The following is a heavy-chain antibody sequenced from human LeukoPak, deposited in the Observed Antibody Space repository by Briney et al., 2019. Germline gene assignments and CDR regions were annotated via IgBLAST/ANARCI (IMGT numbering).Heavy chain of an antibody. J-gene: IGHJ6*02. CDR3: ARILLHYYGMDV. Sequence: SETLSLTCTVSGGSISSGDYYWSWIRQPPGKGLEWIGYIYYSGSTYYNPSLKSRVTISVDTSKNQFSLKLSSVTAADTAVYYCARILLHYYGMDVWGQGTTVTVSS. V-gene: IGHV4-30-4*01. D-gene: IGHD2-15*01. CDR1: GGSISSGDYY. CDR2: IYYSGST.